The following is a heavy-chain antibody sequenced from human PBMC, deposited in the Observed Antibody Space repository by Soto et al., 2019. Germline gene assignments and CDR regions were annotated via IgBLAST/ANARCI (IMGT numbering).Heavy chain of an antibody. Sequence: SVKVSGKASGVSFSNFGISWVRQAPGRGLEWMGGIVPVFGRPNYAQRFRGRLTITADESTSTGYMELISLRSDDTAVYYCAREGSGYNFWGQGTQVTVSS. CDR1: GVSFSNFG. CDR2: IVPVFGRP. D-gene: IGHD5-12*01. J-gene: IGHJ4*02. CDR3: AREGSGYNF. V-gene: IGHV1-69*13.